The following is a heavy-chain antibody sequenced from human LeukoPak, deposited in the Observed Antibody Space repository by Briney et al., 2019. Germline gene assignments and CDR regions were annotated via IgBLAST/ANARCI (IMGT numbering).Heavy chain of an antibody. D-gene: IGHD3-16*01. CDR3: ASGGLLDY. Sequence: GGSLRRSCAASGFTFSSYAMHWVRQAPGKGLEWVAVISYDGSNKYYADSVKGRFTIFRDNSKNTLYLQMNSLRAEDTAVYYCASGGLLDYWGQGTLVTVSS. CDR1: GFTFSSYA. V-gene: IGHV3-30*04. J-gene: IGHJ4*02. CDR2: ISYDGSNK.